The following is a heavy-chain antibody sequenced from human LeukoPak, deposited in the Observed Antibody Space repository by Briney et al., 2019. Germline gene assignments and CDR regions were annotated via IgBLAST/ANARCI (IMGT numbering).Heavy chain of an antibody. CDR2: IKQDGSEK. J-gene: IGHJ6*04. V-gene: IGHV3-7*01. CDR1: GFTFSSYW. Sequence: GGSLRLSCAASGFTFSSYWMSWVRQAPGKGLEWVANIKQDGSEKYYVDSVKGRFTISRDNAKNSLYLQMNSLRAEDTAVYYCARGGDGYNSVDFDYWGKGTTVTVSS. CDR3: ARGGDGYNSVDFDY. D-gene: IGHD5-24*01.